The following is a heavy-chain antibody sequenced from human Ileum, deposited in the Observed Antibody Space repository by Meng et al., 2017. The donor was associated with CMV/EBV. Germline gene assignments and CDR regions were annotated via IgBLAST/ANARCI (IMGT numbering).Heavy chain of an antibody. V-gene: IGHV1-69*10. D-gene: IGHD2-2*01. CDR1: GGTFSSYA. CDR2: IIPILGIA. J-gene: IGHJ6*02. CDR3: AREGPETYQLPPNYDYYGMDV. Sequence: SVKVSCKASGGTFSSYAISWVRQAPGQGLEWMGGIIPILGIANYAQKFQGRVTITADKSTSTAYMELSSLRSEDTAVYYCAREGPETYQLPPNYDYYGMDVWGQGTTVTVSS.